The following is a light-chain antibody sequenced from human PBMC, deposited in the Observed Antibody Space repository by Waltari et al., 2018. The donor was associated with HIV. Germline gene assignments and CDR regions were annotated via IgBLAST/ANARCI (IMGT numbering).Light chain of an antibody. V-gene: IGLV3-19*01. CDR2: GKN. CDR1: NLRTYY. J-gene: IGLJ1*01. CDR3: KTRDRSGNLYV. Sequence: SSELTQDPAVSVALGQTVKITCKGDNLRTYYASWYQQKPGQAPVLVSYGKNKRPPEIPDRFSSSASRNTASLTITGAQAEDEADYYCKTRDRSGNLYVFGTGTTVTVL.